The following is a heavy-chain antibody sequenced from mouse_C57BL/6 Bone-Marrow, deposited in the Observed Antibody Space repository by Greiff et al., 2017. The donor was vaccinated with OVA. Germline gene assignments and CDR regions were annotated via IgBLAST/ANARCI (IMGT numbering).Heavy chain of an antibody. J-gene: IGHJ3*01. CDR1: GYTFTSYW. CDR3: AREEGLRFAY. CDR2: IDPSDSYT. Sequence: QVQLQQPGAELVMPGASVKLSCKASGYTFTSYWMHWVKQRPGQGLEWIGEIDPSDSYTNYNQKFKGKSTLTVDKSSSTAYMQLSSLTSEDSAVYYCAREEGLRFAYWGQGTLVTVS. D-gene: IGHD3-1*01. V-gene: IGHV1-69*01.